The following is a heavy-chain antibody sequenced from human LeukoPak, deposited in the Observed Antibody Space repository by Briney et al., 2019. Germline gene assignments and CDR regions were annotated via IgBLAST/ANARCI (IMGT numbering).Heavy chain of an antibody. CDR1: GYTFTGYY. CDR3: ARRSLGSGWSDYYGMDV. CDR2: INPSGGST. V-gene: IGHV1-46*01. Sequence: GASVKVSCKASGYTFTGYYMHWVRQAPGQGLEWMGIINPSGGSTSYAQKFQGRVTMTRDTSTSTVYMELSSLRSEDTAVYYCARRSLGSGWSDYYGMDVWGQGTTVTVSS. D-gene: IGHD6-19*01. J-gene: IGHJ6*02.